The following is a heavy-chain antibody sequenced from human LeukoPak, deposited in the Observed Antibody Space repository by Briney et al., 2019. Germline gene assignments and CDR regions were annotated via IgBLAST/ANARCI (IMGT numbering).Heavy chain of an antibody. CDR1: GDSFSNYY. V-gene: IGHV4-59*08. CDR2: VYYSGST. CDR3: ASSPRLTTSWFLFDS. D-gene: IGHD2-2*01. J-gene: IGHJ5*01. Sequence: SETLSLTCSVSGDSFSNYYWTWIRQPPGKGLEWIGYVYYSGSTNYNPSLKTRLHLSVDTSKNRFSLKLSSVTAADTAVYYCASSPRLTTSWFLFDSWGHGTLVTVAS.